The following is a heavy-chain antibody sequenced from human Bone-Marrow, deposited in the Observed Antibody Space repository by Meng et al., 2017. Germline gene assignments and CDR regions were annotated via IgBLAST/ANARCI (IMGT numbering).Heavy chain of an antibody. Sequence: GGSLRLSCAASGFTFSSYEMNWVRQAPGKGLEWVSYISSSGSTIYYADSVKGRFTISRDNSKNTLYLQMNSLRAEDTAVYYCAKGGLRFPSLDYWGQGTLVTVSS. J-gene: IGHJ4*02. CDR3: AKGGLRFPSLDY. V-gene: IGHV3-48*03. CDR1: GFTFSSYE. CDR2: ISSSGSTI. D-gene: IGHD3-16*01.